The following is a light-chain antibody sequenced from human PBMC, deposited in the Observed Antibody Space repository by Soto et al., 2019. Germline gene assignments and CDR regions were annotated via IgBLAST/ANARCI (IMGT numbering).Light chain of an antibody. CDR3: QQRSNLPLIT. CDR2: DAS. J-gene: IGKJ5*01. V-gene: IGKV3-11*01. Sequence: GERATLSCRASQSVSSSYLAWYQQKPGQAPRLLIYDASNRATGIPARFSGSGSGTDFTLTISSLEPEDFAVYYCQQRSNLPLIT. CDR1: QSVSSSY.